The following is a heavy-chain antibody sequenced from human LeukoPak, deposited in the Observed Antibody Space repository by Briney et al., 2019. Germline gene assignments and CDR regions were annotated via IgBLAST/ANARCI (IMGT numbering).Heavy chain of an antibody. CDR2: VSDSGST. V-gene: IGHV4-59*08. Sequence: SETLSLTCTVSGASISSYYWSWIRQPPGKGLEWIGYVSDSGSTNYNPSLKSRVTISVHTSKNQFSLKLSSVTAADTAVYYCARQNGQLVNYWGQGILVTVSS. J-gene: IGHJ4*02. D-gene: IGHD6-6*01. CDR3: ARQNGQLVNY. CDR1: GASISSYY.